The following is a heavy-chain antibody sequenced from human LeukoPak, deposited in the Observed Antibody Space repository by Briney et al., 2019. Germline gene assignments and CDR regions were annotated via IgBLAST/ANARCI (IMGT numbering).Heavy chain of an antibody. CDR3: ARGALEDRGYSYGDDY. CDR1: GYTFTSYD. CDR2: MNPNSGNT. D-gene: IGHD5-18*01. V-gene: IGHV1-8*01. J-gene: IGHJ4*02. Sequence: GASVKVSCKASGYTFTSYDINWVRQATGQGLEWMGWMNPNSGNTGYAQKFQGRVTMTRNTSISTAYMELSSLRSEDTAVYYCARGALEDRGYSYGDDYWGQGTLVTVSS.